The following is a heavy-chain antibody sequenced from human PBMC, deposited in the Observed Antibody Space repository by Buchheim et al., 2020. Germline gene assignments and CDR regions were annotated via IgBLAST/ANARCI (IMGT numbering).Heavy chain of an antibody. CDR3: ARGSGIAVAGTFDY. D-gene: IGHD6-19*01. J-gene: IGHJ4*02. Sequence: QVQLQQWGAGLLKPSETLSLTCAVYGGSFRGYYWSWIRQPPGKGLEGIGEINHSGSTNYNPSLKSRVTISVDTYKNQLYMKLSSVTAADTAVYYCARGSGIAVAGTFDYWGQGTL. CDR2: INHSGST. CDR1: GGSFRGYY. V-gene: IGHV4-34*01.